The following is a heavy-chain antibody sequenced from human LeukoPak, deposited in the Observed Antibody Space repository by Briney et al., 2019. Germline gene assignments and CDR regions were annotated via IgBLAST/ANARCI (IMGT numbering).Heavy chain of an antibody. CDR1: GGTFSSYA. V-gene: IGHV1-69*04. Sequence: SVKLSCKASGGTFSSYAISWVRQAPGQGLEWMGRMIPILGIANYAQKFQGRVTITADKSTSTAYMELSSLRSEDTAVYYCARDLGRGYSGYDSGLGYGMDVWGQGTTVTVSS. CDR2: MIPILGIA. CDR3: ARDLGRGYSGYDSGLGYGMDV. D-gene: IGHD5-12*01. J-gene: IGHJ6*02.